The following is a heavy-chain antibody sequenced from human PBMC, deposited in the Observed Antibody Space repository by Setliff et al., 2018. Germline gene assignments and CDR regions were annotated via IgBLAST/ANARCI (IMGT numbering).Heavy chain of an antibody. CDR3: ARKSGFQYMDV. D-gene: IGHD3-3*01. Sequence: SETLSLTCTVSGDPMSSRRYYWAWIRQPAGKGLEWIGQIYTSWNTNYNPSLKSRVTISLDTSNNQFSLSLSSVTAADTAVYYCARKSGFQYMDVWGKGTTVTVSS. CDR2: IYTSWNT. CDR1: GDPMSSRRYY. V-gene: IGHV4-61*09. J-gene: IGHJ6*03.